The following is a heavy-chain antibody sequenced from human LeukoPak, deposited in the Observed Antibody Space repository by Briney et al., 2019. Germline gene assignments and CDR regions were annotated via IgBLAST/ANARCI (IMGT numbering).Heavy chain of an antibody. J-gene: IGHJ4*02. CDR1: GYTLTDYY. D-gene: IGHD3-22*01. CDR2: INPNSGGT. CDR3: ARVGYYESSGYYEY. Sequence: EASVTVSCKASGYTLTDYYMHWVRQAPGQGLEWMGRINPNSGGTNYAQKFQGRVTMTRDTSISTVYMELSRLRSDDTAVYYCARVGYYESSGYYEYWGQGTLVTVSS. V-gene: IGHV1-2*06.